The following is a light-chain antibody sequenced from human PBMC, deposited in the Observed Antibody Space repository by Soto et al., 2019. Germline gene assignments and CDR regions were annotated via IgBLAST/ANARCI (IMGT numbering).Light chain of an antibody. V-gene: IGKV3-15*01. CDR1: QRISSN. CDR2: GAS. CDR3: QQYGSSGT. Sequence: EIVMNQSPATLSVSPGERATLSCRARQRISSNLAWYQQKPGQAPRLLIYGASTRATGIPARFSGSGSGTDFTLTISRLEPEDFAVYYCQQYGSSGTFGQVTKVDVK. J-gene: IGKJ1*01.